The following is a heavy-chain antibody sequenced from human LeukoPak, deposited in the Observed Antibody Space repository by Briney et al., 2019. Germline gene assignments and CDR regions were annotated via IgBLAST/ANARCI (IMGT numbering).Heavy chain of an antibody. CDR2: IYYSGST. Sequence: PSETLSLTCTVSGGSISSSSYYWGWIRQPPGKGLEWIGSIYYSGSTYYNPSLKSRVTISVDTSKNQFSLKLSSVTAADTAVYYCARLTTGIAAAVDYWGQGTLVTVSS. V-gene: IGHV4-39*01. J-gene: IGHJ4*02. D-gene: IGHD6-13*01. CDR1: GGSISSSSYY. CDR3: ARLTTGIAAAVDY.